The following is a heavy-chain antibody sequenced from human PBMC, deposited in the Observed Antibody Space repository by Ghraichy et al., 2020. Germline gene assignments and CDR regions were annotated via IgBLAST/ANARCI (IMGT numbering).Heavy chain of an antibody. CDR1: GFTFSSYS. V-gene: IGHV3-21*01. Sequence: LSLTCAASGFTFSSYSMNWVRQAPRKGLEWVSSISSSSSYIYYADSVKGRFTISRDNAKNSLYLQMNSLRAEDTAVYYCARDLLPTFITMVRGVINWYFDLWGRGTLVTVSS. CDR3: ARDLLPTFITMVRGVINWYFDL. J-gene: IGHJ2*01. CDR2: ISSSSSYI. D-gene: IGHD3-10*01.